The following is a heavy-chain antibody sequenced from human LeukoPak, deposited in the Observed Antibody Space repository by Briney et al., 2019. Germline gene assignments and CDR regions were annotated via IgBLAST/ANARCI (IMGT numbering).Heavy chain of an antibody. V-gene: IGHV4-59*01. J-gene: IGHJ4*02. CDR3: AGEGVGATR. CDR2: IYYSGST. D-gene: IGHD1-26*01. Sequence: PSETLSLTCTVSGGSISSYYWSWIRQPPGKGLEWIGYIYYSGSTNYNPSLRSRATISVDTSNNQFSLKLISVPAADPAVYYCAGEGVGATRRGQGTLVTVSS. CDR1: GGSISSYY.